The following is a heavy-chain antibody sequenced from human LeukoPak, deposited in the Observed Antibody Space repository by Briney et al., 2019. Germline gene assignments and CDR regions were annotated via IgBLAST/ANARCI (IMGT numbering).Heavy chain of an antibody. CDR1: RFIFSNYA. D-gene: IGHD3-3*01. V-gene: IGHV3-33*01. Sequence: PGGSLRLSCAASRFIFSNYAMHWVRQAPGKGLEWVAVVWLDGSKKYYADSVKGRFTVSRDNSNNTLSLQMNSLRAEDTATYYCTRASGVIDAFDIWGQGTMVTVSS. J-gene: IGHJ3*02. CDR2: VWLDGSKK. CDR3: TRASGVIDAFDI.